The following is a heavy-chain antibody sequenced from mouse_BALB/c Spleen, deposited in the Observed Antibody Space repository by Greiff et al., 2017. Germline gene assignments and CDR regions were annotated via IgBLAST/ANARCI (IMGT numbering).Heavy chain of an antibody. Sequence: DVMLVESGGGLVKPGGSLKLSCAASGFTFSDYYMYWVRQTPEKRLEWVATISDGGSYTYYPDSVKGRFTISRDNAKNNLYLQMSSLKSEDTAMYYCARDYGNYRSFAYWGQGTLVTVSA. CDR3: ARDYGNYRSFAY. D-gene: IGHD2-1*01. J-gene: IGHJ3*01. CDR1: GFTFSDYY. V-gene: IGHV5-4*02. CDR2: ISDGGSYT.